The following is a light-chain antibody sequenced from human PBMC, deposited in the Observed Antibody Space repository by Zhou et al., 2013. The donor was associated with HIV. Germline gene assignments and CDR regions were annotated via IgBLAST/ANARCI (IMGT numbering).Light chain of an antibody. J-gene: IGKJ2*01. Sequence: DIQMTQSPSSLSASVGDRVTITCRASQTISSYLSWYQQKPGKAPNLLIYAASSLQDGVPSRFSGGGSGTEFTLTISTLQPEDFATYHCQQSYSTPPYTFGQGTNLDMK. CDR1: QTISSY. V-gene: IGKV1-39*01. CDR2: AAS. CDR3: QQSYSTPPYT.